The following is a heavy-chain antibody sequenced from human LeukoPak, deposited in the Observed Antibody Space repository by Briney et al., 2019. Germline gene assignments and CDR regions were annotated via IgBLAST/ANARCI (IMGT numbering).Heavy chain of an antibody. CDR3: AKWVDYDVLTGYYVSDY. CDR2: ITGSGGST. J-gene: IGHJ4*02. V-gene: IGHV3-23*01. D-gene: IGHD3-9*01. Sequence: GASLRLSCAASGFIFSNYAMSWVRQAPGKGLEWVSAITGSGGSTYYADSVKGRFTISRDNSKNTLYLQMNSLRAEDTAVYYCAKWVDYDVLTGYYVSDYWGQGTLVTVSS. CDR1: GFIFSNYA.